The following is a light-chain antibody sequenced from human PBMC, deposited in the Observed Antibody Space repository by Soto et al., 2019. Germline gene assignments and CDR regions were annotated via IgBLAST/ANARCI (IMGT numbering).Light chain of an antibody. CDR3: QQLNAYPLT. Sequence: DIQLTQSPSFLSASLGDRVTITCRPSQGTSSYLAWFQQKPGRAPKLLIYGASTLQSGVPARFSGSGSGTDFTLTISNLQPEDFATYYCQQLNAYPLTFGQGTRLEIK. CDR2: GAS. J-gene: IGKJ5*01. CDR1: QGTSSY. V-gene: IGKV1-9*01.